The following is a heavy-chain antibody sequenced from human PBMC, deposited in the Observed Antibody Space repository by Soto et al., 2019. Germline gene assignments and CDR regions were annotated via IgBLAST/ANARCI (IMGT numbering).Heavy chain of an antibody. CDR1: TFSMYS. J-gene: IGHJ5*02. V-gene: IGHV3-21*01. D-gene: IGHD1-26*01. CDR3: TRDEGGSYDSWFHP. Sequence: EVQVVESGGGLVKPGGSLTLSCNFTFSMYSMNWVRQAPGKRLEWVASISSGAAYIKYADSVQGRFTISRDNAKNSVSLQMSSLRVEDTAVYFCTRDEGGSYDSWFHPWGQGTQVTVSA. CDR2: ISSGAAYI.